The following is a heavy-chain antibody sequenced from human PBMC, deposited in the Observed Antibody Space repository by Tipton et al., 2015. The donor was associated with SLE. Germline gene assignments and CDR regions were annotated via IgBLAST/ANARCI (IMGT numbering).Heavy chain of an antibody. V-gene: IGHV3-30*04. J-gene: IGHJ3*02. CDR3: ARGAYSGSSDAFDI. CDR1: GFTFSSYA. Sequence: SLRLSCAASGFTFSSYAMHWVRQAPGKGLEWVAVIRYDGSNKYYADSVKGRFTISRDNSKNTLYLQMNSLRAEDTAVYYCARGAYSGSSDAFDIWGQGTMVTVSS. D-gene: IGHD1-26*01. CDR2: IRYDGSNK.